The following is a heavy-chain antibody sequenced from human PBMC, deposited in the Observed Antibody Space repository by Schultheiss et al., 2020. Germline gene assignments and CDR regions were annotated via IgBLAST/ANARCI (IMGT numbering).Heavy chain of an antibody. J-gene: IGHJ4*02. CDR1: GYTFTNYG. CDR3: ARESARDYGDYVDY. D-gene: IGHD4-17*01. V-gene: IGHV1-18*01. CDR2: ISAYNGNT. Sequence: GESLKISCKASGYTFTNYGISWVRQAPGQGLEWMGWISAYNGNTKYAQKLQGRVTMTTDTSTSTAYMELRSLRSDDTAVYYCARESARDYGDYVDYWGQGTLVTVSS.